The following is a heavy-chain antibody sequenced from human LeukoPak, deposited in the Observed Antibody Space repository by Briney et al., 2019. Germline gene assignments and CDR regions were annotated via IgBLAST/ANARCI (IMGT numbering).Heavy chain of an antibody. V-gene: IGHV1-2*02. CDR3: ARTDYDILTGYYRYYFDY. J-gene: IGHJ4*02. CDR1: GYTFTGYY. CDR2: INPNSGGT. D-gene: IGHD3-9*01. Sequence: ASVKVSCKASGYTFTGYYMHWVRQAPGQGLEWMGWINPNSGGTNYAQKFQGRVTMTRDTSISTAYMELSRLRSDDTAVYYCARTDYDILTGYYRYYFDYWGQGTLVTVSS.